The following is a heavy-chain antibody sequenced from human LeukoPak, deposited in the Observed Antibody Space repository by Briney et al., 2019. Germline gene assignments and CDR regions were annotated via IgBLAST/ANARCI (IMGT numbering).Heavy chain of an antibody. Sequence: SETLSLTCTVSGGSISSYYWSWIRQPPGKGLEWIGYVYYSGSTNYNPSLKSRVTISVDTSKNQSSLKLSSVTAADTAVYYCARGTGTAVYWGQGTLVTVSS. CDR2: VYYSGST. CDR3: ARGTGTAVY. V-gene: IGHV4-59*01. CDR1: GGSISSYY. D-gene: IGHD6-19*01. J-gene: IGHJ4*02.